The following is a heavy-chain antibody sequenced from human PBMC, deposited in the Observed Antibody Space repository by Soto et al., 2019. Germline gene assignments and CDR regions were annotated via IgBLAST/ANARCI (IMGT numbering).Heavy chain of an antibody. V-gene: IGHV1-69*02. Sequence: QVQLVQSGAEVKKPGSSVKVSCKASGGTFSSYTISWVRQAPGQGLEWMGRIIPILGIANYAQKFQGRVTXTXXKSTSTAYMELSSLRSEDTAVYYCADDYGDYRFDYWGQGTLVTVSS. D-gene: IGHD4-17*01. J-gene: IGHJ4*02. CDR3: ADDYGDYRFDY. CDR1: GGTFSSYT. CDR2: IIPILGIA.